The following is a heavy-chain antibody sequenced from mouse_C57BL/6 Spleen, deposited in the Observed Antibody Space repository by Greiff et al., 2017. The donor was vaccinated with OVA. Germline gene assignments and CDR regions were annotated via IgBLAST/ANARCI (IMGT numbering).Heavy chain of an antibody. CDR1: GYSITSGYY. Sequence: EVKLEESGPGLVKPSQSLSLTCSVTGYSITSGYYWNWIRQFPGNKLEWMGYISYDGSNNYNPSLKNRISITRDTSKNQFFLKLNSVTTEDTATYYCARDRTGSYAMDYWGQGTSVTVSS. CDR2: ISYDGSN. J-gene: IGHJ4*01. CDR3: ARDRTGSYAMDY. D-gene: IGHD4-1*01. V-gene: IGHV3-6*01.